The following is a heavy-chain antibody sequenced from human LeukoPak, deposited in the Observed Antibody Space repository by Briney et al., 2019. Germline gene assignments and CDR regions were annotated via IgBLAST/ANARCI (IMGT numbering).Heavy chain of an antibody. V-gene: IGHV4-59*01. D-gene: IGHD5-12*01. J-gene: IGHJ6*02. CDR2: IYYSGST. CDR1: GGSISSYY. CDR3: ARDSGYSGYDPIDYYYYYGMDV. Sequence: NSSQTLSLTCTVSGGSISSYYWSWIRQPPGKGLEWIGYIYYSGSTNYNPSLKSRVTISVDTSKNQFSLKLSSVTAADTAVYYCARDSGYSGYDPIDYYYYYGMDVWGQGTTVTVSS.